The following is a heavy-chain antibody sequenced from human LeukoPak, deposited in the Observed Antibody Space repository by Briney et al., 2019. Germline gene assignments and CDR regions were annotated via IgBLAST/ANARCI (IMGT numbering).Heavy chain of an antibody. V-gene: IGHV4-59*01. CDR3: ARGGWNKFDY. Sequence: SETLSLTFTVSGRSISSYYWSWIRQPPGKGLEWIGFIFYSGTTNYNPSLKSRVTISVDTSKNQFSLKLSSVTAADTAVYYCARGGWNKFDYWGQGTLVTVSS. J-gene: IGHJ4*02. D-gene: IGHD3-22*01. CDR2: IFYSGTT. CDR1: GRSISSYY.